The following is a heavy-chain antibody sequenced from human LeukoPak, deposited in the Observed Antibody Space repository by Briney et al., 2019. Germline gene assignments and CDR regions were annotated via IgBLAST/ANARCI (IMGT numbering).Heavy chain of an antibody. D-gene: IGHD3-16*01. CDR2: IKEDGSET. CDR1: GFTFGNYW. J-gene: IGHJ4*01. V-gene: IGHV3-7*01. CDR3: ARAGGFFLFDY. Sequence: GGSLRLSCAASGFTFGNYWMTGVRQAPGKGLEWLAHIKEDGSETAYVDSVRGRFTISRDNAKNSLYLQMRSLRDDDTAVSYRARAGGFFLFDYWGHGTLVSASS.